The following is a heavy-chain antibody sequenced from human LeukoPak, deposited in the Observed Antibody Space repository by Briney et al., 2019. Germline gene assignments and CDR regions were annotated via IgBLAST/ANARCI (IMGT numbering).Heavy chain of an antibody. D-gene: IGHD6-19*01. Sequence: PGGSLRLSCAASGFTFSSYEMNWVRQAPGKGLEWVSYISSSGSTIYYADSVKGRFTISRDNAKNSLYLQMNSLRAEDTAVYYCARSPTGSGWYYFDYRGQGTLVTVSS. V-gene: IGHV3-48*03. CDR1: GFTFSSYE. J-gene: IGHJ4*02. CDR2: ISSSGSTI. CDR3: ARSPTGSGWYYFDY.